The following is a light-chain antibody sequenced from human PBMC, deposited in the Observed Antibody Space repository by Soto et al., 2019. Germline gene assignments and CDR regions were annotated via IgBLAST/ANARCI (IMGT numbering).Light chain of an antibody. CDR1: QSISYF. CDR3: HQRTSWPLT. V-gene: IGKV3-11*01. Sequence: EIVLTQSPATLSLSPGERATLSCRASQSISYFLAWYQQKPGQTPRLLIYDASNRATGVPARFSGSGSGTDFTLTISSLEPEDFAVYYCHQRTSWPLTFGGGTRVEI. J-gene: IGKJ4*01. CDR2: DAS.